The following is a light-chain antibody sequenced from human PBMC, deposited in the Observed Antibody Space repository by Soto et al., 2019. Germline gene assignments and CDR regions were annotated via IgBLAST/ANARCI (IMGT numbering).Light chain of an antibody. V-gene: IGKV1-5*03. Sequence: IRMTQSPSTQSASLGDSVTITCRASQSIGNWLAWYQQKPGRAPKFLIYEASSLESGVPSRLSGSGSGTEFTLTISGLQPDDFATYYCQQYKSYPLTCGQGTKVDIK. J-gene: IGKJ1*01. CDR2: EAS. CDR1: QSIGNW. CDR3: QQYKSYPLT.